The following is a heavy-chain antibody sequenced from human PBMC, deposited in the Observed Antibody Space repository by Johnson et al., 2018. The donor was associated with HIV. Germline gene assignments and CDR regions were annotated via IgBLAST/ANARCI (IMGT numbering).Heavy chain of an antibody. D-gene: IGHD3-16*01. Sequence: QVQLVESGGGLVQPGGSLRLSCAASGFTFSSYGMHWVRQAPGKGLEWVAFIRYDGSNKYYADSVKGRFTISRDNSKNTLYLQMNSLRAEDKAVYYCAKDGAYSIPWSAFDIWGQGTMVTVSS. J-gene: IGHJ3*02. V-gene: IGHV3-30*02. CDR2: IRYDGSNK. CDR3: AKDGAYSIPWSAFDI. CDR1: GFTFSSYG.